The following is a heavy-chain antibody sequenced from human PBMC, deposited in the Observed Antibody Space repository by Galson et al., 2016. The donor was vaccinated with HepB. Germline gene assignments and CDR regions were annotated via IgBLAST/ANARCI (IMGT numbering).Heavy chain of an antibody. V-gene: IGHV3-33*01. CDR3: ARDGARAGPYDINGYPVLDV. CDR1: GFNFNHHA. D-gene: IGHD3-22*01. J-gene: IGHJ4*02. CDR2: IWFDGTEI. Sequence: SLRLSCAASGFNFNHHAIHWVRQAPGKGLEWVAVIWFDGTEIHYGDSVKGRFNITRDNSRDSVFLQMGSLRVADTAVDYCARDGARAGPYDINGYPVLDVWGPGTLVTVSS.